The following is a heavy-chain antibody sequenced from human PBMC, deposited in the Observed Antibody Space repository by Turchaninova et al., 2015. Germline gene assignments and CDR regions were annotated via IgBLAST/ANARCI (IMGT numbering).Heavy chain of an antibody. CDR3: ARAGGYTGYDLEY. D-gene: IGHD5-12*01. J-gene: IGHJ4*02. CDR2: FYHSGST. CDR1: GGAVNSDSYD. Sequence: QVQLQESGPGLVKPSANRSLTCTVSGGAVNSDSYDWSWLRPPPGQGLEWLGYFYHSGSTDYNASLKSRITISIDKSKKQFSLKVNSVTAADTAVYYCARAGGYTGYDLEYWGQGILVTVSS. V-gene: IGHV4-61*01.